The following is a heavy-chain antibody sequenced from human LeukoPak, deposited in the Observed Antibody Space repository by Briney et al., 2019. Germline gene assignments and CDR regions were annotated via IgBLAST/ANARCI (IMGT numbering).Heavy chain of an antibody. CDR3: ARGIAARPLGYYMDV. CDR1: GGSISSHY. CDR2: IYYSGST. D-gene: IGHD6-6*01. J-gene: IGHJ6*03. Sequence: SETLSLTCTVSGGSISSHYWSWIRQPPGKGLEWIGYIYYSGSTNYNPSLKSRVTISVDTSKNQFSLKLSSVTAADTAVYYCARGIAARPLGYYMDVWGKGTTVTVSS. V-gene: IGHV4-59*11.